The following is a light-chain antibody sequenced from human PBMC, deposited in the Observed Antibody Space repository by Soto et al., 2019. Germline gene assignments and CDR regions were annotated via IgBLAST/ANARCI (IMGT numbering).Light chain of an antibody. V-gene: IGLV2-14*01. J-gene: IGLJ2*01. CDR1: SGDIGGYNY. CDR2: EVT. CDR3: GSYTTRNCPSLI. Sequence: QSALTQPASVSGSPGQSISISCTGTSGDIGGYNYVSWYQQHPGKAPKLLIYEVTNRPSGISNRFSGSKSGNTASLTISGAQAQDEAEYYGGSYTTRNCPSLIFGGGTTLTVL.